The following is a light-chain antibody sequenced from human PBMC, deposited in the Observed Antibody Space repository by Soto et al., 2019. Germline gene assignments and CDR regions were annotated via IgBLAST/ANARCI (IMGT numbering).Light chain of an antibody. V-gene: IGLV3-27*01. J-gene: IGLJ3*02. CDR3: YSAADNNLGV. Sequence: SSELSQPSSVSVSPGQTARITFSGDVLAKKYARWFQQKPGQAPVLVIYKDSERPSGIPERFSGFSSGTTVTLTISGAQVEDEADYYCYSAADNNLGVFGGGTKLTV. CDR1: VLAKKY. CDR2: KDS.